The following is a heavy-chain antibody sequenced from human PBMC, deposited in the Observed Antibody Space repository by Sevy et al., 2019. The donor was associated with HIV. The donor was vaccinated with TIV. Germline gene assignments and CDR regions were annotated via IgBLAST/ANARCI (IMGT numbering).Heavy chain of an antibody. CDR2: ISNSGSNI. J-gene: IGHJ4*02. D-gene: IGHD4-17*01. Sequence: GGSLRLSCTASGFTFSSYEMNWVRQAPGKGLEWVSYISNSGSNIYYSDSVKGRFTISRDNAKNSLYLQMNSLRAEDTAVYYCERDLPPSATTVAHFDYWGRGTLVTVSS. V-gene: IGHV3-48*03. CDR1: GFTFSSYE. CDR3: ERDLPPSATTVAHFDY.